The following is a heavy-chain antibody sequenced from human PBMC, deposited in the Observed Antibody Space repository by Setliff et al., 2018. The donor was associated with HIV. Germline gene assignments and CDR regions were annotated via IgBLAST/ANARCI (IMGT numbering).Heavy chain of an antibody. J-gene: IGHJ5*02. D-gene: IGHD3-22*01. V-gene: IGHV4-39*01. CDR1: GGSASNSRYY. CDR2: IYYNEKT. CDR3: ASRVYYCDSNNFLREEGFDP. Sequence: PSETLSLTCTVSGGSASNSRYYWAWIRQPPGKGLEYIGSIYYNEKTYYSPSLKSRVTISIDTSKNQFSLNLTSVTAADSAVYYCASRVYYCDSNNFLREEGFDPWGQGTLVTVSS.